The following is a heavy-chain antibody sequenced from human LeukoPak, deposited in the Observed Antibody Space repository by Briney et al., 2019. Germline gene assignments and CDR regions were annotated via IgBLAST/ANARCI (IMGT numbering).Heavy chain of an antibody. J-gene: IGHJ3*02. CDR1: GYSISSGYY. V-gene: IGHV4-38-2*01. CDR2: IYHSGST. Sequence: PSETLSLTCAVSGYSISSGYYWGWIRQPPGKGLEWIGSIYHSGSTYYNPSLKSRVTISVDTSKNQFSLKLSSVTAADTAVYYCARRTYQPRDAFDIWGQGTMVTVSS. D-gene: IGHD2-2*01. CDR3: ARRTYQPRDAFDI.